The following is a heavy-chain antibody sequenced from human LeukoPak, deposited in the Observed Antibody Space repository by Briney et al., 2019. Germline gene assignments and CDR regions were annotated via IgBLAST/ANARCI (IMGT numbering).Heavy chain of an antibody. D-gene: IGHD6-19*01. J-gene: IGHJ6*02. V-gene: IGHV3-30*18. CDR3: AKGGNSGWYYYYYYGMDV. Sequence: GGSLRLSCAASGFTFSDYYMSWIRQAPGKGLEWVAVISYDGSNKYYADSVKGRFTISRDNSRNTLYLQMNSLRAEDTAVYYCAKGGNSGWYYYYYYGMDVWGQGTTVTVSS. CDR2: ISYDGSNK. CDR1: GFTFSDYY.